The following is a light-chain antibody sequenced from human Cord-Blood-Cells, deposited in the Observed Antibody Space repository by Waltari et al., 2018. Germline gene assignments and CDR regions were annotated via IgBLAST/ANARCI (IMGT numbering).Light chain of an antibody. CDR2: EGS. Sequence: QSALTQPASVSGSPGQSITISCTGTSSDVWSYNLVSWHQQHPGKAPKLMIYEGSKRPSGVSNRFSGSKSGNTASLTISGLQAEDEADYYCCSYAGSSTYVFGTGTKVTVL. CDR3: CSYAGSSTYV. CDR1: SSDVWSYNL. V-gene: IGLV2-23*01. J-gene: IGLJ1*01.